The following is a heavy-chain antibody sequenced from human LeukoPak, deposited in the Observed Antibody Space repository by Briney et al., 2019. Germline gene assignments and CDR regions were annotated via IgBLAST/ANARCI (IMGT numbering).Heavy chain of an antibody. CDR2: ISSSGSTI. V-gene: IGHV3-48*03. CDR3: TTEFKILYAFH. Sequence: GGSLRLSCAASGFTFSSYEMNWVRQAPGKGLEWVSYISSSGSTIYYADSVKGRFTISRDNSKNTLYLQMNSLKTEDTAVYYCTTEFKILYAFHWGQGTLVTVSS. J-gene: IGHJ4*02. CDR1: GFTFSSYE. D-gene: IGHD2-8*01.